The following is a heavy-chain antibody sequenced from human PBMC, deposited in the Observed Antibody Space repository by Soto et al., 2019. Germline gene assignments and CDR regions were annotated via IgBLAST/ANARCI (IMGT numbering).Heavy chain of an antibody. Sequence: PVKVSCKASGGTFSSYAISWVRHAPGKGLEWMGGIIPIFGTANYAQKFQGRVTITADESTSTAYMELSSLRSEDTAVYYCARVRYDSSGYYRHYYGMDVWGQGTTVTVSS. D-gene: IGHD3-22*01. V-gene: IGHV1-69*13. CDR3: ARVRYDSSGYYRHYYGMDV. CDR1: GGTFSSYA. J-gene: IGHJ6*02. CDR2: IIPIFGTA.